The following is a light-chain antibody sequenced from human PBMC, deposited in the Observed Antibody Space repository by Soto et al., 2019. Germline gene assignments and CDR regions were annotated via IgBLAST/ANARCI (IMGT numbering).Light chain of an antibody. CDR3: SSYRGGSTYV. V-gene: IGLV2-14*01. CDR2: EVR. J-gene: IGLJ1*01. CDR1: SSDVGGYEY. Sequence: QSALTQPASVSGSPGQSITISCTGTSSDVGGYEYVSWYQQHPGKDPKLMIYEVRDRPSGVSSRFSGSKSGNTASLPISGLQAEDEADYYCSSYRGGSTYVFGTGTKVTVL.